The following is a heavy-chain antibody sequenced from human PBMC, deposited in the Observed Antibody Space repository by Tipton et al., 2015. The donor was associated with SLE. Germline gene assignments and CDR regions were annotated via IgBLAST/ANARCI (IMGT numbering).Heavy chain of an antibody. CDR3: ARDRGWEVPLDY. J-gene: IGHJ4*02. V-gene: IGHV4-4*07. Sequence: TLSLTCTVSGGSISSYYWSWIRQPAGKGLEWIGRIYTSGSTNYNPSPKSRVTISVDTSKNKFSLKLSSVTAADTAVYYCARDRGWEVPLDYWGQGTLVTVSS. CDR1: GGSISSYY. CDR2: IYTSGST. D-gene: IGHD1-26*01.